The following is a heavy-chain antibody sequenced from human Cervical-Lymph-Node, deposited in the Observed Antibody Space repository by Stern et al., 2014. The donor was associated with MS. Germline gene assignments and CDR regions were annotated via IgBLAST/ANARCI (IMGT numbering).Heavy chain of an antibody. CDR1: GGTFSSYA. CDR3: ARDRLRPTYYYYYGMDV. J-gene: IGHJ6*02. V-gene: IGHV1-69*01. CDR2: IIPIFGTA. Sequence: VQLVESGAEVKKPGSSVKVSCQASGGTFSSYAISWVRQAPGQGLEWMGGIIPIFGTANYAQKFQGRVTITADESTSTAYMELSSLRSEDTAVYYCARDRLRPTYYYYYGMDVWGQGTTVTVSS. D-gene: IGHD5/OR15-5a*01.